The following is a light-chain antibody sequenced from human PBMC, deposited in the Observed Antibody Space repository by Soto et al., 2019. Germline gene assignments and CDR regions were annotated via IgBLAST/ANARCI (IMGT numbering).Light chain of an antibody. J-gene: IGLJ1*01. CDR3: SSYTSRSTLDYV. CDR2: EVS. CDR1: SSDVGGYNY. Sequence: QSALTQHASVSGSPGQSITISCTGTSSDVGGYNYVSWYQQHPGKAPKLMIYEVSNRPSGVSNRFSGSKSGNTASLTISGLQAEDEADYYCSSYTSRSTLDYVFGSGTKVTVL. V-gene: IGLV2-14*01.